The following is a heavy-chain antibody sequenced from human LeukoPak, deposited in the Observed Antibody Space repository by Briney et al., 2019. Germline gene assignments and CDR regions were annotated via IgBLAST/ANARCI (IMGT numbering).Heavy chain of an antibody. D-gene: IGHD2-21*02. Sequence: ASVKVSCKASGGTFGSYAISWVRQAPGQGLEWMGGIIPIFGTANYAQKFQGRVTITADESTSTAYMELSSLRSEDTAVYYCARDSCGGDCYEQNNWFDPWGQGTLVTVSS. CDR3: ARDSCGGDCYEQNNWFDP. CDR1: GGTFGSYA. V-gene: IGHV1-69*13. J-gene: IGHJ5*02. CDR2: IIPIFGTA.